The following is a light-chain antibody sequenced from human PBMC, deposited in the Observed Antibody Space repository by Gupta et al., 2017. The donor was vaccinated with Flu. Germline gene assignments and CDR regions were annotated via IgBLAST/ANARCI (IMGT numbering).Light chain of an antibody. Sequence: GARVTTTCRSSQSISSWLAWYQQKPGKAPKLLIYKASSLESGVPSRFSGSGSGTEFTLTISSLQPDDFATYYCQQYNSYPWTFGQGTKVEIK. CDR1: QSISSW. J-gene: IGKJ1*01. V-gene: IGKV1-5*03. CDR2: KAS. CDR3: QQYNSYPWT.